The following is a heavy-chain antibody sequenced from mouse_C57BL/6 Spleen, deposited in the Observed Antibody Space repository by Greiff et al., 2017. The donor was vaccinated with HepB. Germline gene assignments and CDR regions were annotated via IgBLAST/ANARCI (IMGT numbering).Heavy chain of an antibody. D-gene: IGHD3-2*02. CDR2: IYPSDSET. CDR1: GYTFTSYW. CDR3: ARGSSGYY. Sequence: QVQLQQPGAELVRPGSSVKLSCKASGYTFTSYWMDWVKQRPGQGLEWIGNIYPSDSETHYNQKFKDKATLTVDKSSSTAYMQLSSLTSEDSAVYYCARGSSGYYWGQGTTLTVSS. J-gene: IGHJ2*01. V-gene: IGHV1-61*01.